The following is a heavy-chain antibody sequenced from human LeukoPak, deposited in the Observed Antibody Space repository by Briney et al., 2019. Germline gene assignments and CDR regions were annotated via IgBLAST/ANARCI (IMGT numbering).Heavy chain of an antibody. Sequence: GGSLRLSCAASGFTFSSYAMSWVRQAPGKGLEWVSAISGSGGSTYYADSVKGRFTISRDNSKNTLYLQMNSLRAEDTAVYYCARNFDTPYYYHGMDVWGQGTTVTVSS. CDR2: ISGSGGST. CDR3: ARNFDTPYYYHGMDV. V-gene: IGHV3-23*01. CDR1: GFTFSSYA. D-gene: IGHD3-9*01. J-gene: IGHJ6*02.